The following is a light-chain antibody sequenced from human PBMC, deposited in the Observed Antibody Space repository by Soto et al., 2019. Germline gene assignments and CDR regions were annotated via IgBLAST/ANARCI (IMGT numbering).Light chain of an antibody. Sequence: QSALTQPASVSGSPGQSITISCTGTSSDVGNYDLVSWYQHHPGEAPKLMIYEATRRPSGISDRFSGSKSGNTASLTISGLQAEDEAHYYCCSYAGSYPLYVFGTGTKLTVL. CDR2: EAT. CDR3: CSYAGSYPLYV. V-gene: IGLV2-23*01. CDR1: SSDVGNYDL. J-gene: IGLJ1*01.